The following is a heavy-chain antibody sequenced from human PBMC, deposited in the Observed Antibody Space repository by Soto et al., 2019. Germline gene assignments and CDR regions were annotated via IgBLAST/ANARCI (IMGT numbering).Heavy chain of an antibody. CDR3: ANLETGYSSSWPSHADAFDI. CDR1: GFTFSSYA. V-gene: IGHV3-30-3*01. D-gene: IGHD6-13*01. J-gene: IGHJ3*02. Sequence: QVQLVESGGGVVQPGRSLRLSCAASGFTFSSYAMHWVRQAPGKGLEWVAVISYDGSNKYYADSVKGRFTISRDNSKNTLYLQMNSLRAEDTAVYYCANLETGYSSSWPSHADAFDIWGQGTMVTVSS. CDR2: ISYDGSNK.